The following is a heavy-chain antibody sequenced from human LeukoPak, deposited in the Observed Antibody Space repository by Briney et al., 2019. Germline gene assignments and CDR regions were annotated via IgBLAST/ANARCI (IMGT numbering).Heavy chain of an antibody. Sequence: SQTLSLTCAVSGGSISSGGYSWSWIRQPPGKGLEWIGYIYHSGSTYYNPSLKSRVTISVDRSKNQFSLKLSSVTAADTAVYYCARGWLQFFLLDYWGQGTLVTVSS. CDR3: ARGWLQFFLLDY. D-gene: IGHD5-24*01. J-gene: IGHJ4*02. CDR2: IYHSGST. V-gene: IGHV4-30-2*01. CDR1: GGSISSGGYS.